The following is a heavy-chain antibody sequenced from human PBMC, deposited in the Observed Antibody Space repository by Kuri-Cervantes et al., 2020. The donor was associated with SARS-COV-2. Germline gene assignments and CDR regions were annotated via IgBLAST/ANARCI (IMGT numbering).Heavy chain of an antibody. CDR3: ARAGDNWGQGDDAFDI. CDR2: IYYSGST. Sequence: ESLKISCTVSGYSISSGYHWGWIRQPPGKGLEWIGSIYYSGSTFYSPSLMSRVTISVDTSKNQFSLKLSSVTAADTAVYYCARAGDNWGQGDDAFDIWGQGTMVTVSS. V-gene: IGHV4-38-2*02. D-gene: IGHD7-27*01. J-gene: IGHJ3*02. CDR1: GYSISSGYH.